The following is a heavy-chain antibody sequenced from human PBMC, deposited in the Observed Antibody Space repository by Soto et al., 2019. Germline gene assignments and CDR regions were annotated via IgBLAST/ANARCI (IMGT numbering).Heavy chain of an antibody. V-gene: IGHV4-59*01. Sequence: QVQLQESGPGLVKPSETLSLTCTVSGGSISSYYWSWIRQSPGQGLEWIGYIYYSGSTNYNPSLKSRVTISVDTSKNQFSLKLSSVTAADTAVYYGARLLGRGTYVPYYWGQGTLVTVSS. J-gene: IGHJ4*02. CDR2: IYYSGST. CDR1: GGSISSYY. CDR3: ARLLGRGTYVPYY. D-gene: IGHD3-10*02.